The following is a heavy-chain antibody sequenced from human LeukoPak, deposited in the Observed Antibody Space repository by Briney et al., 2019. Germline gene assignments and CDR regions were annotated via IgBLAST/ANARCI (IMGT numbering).Heavy chain of an antibody. D-gene: IGHD4-17*01. J-gene: IGHJ5*02. CDR3: ARGRTSDYGRGGQLNWFDP. CDR2: INHSGST. V-gene: IGHV4-34*01. CDR1: GGSFSGYY. Sequence: SETLSLTCAVYGGSFSGYYWSWIRQPPGKGLEWIGEINHSGSTNYNPSLKSRVTISVDTSKNQFSLKLSSVTAADTAVYYCARGRTSDYGRGGQLNWFDPWGQGTLVTVFS.